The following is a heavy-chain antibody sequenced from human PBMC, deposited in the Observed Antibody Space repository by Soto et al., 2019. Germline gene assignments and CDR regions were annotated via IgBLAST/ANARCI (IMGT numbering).Heavy chain of an antibody. CDR1: GGSIKNYY. CDR2: IYSSGSA. Sequence: SETLSLTCTVSGGSIKNYYWCWIRQSPGKRLEWIAHIYSSGSAHFSPSLQSRVTISLGPSENQLSLSLASVTAADTAVYYCARNPPGPVDFDVWGPGTLVT. V-gene: IGHV4-59*01. J-gene: IGHJ4*02. CDR3: ARNPPGPVDFDV.